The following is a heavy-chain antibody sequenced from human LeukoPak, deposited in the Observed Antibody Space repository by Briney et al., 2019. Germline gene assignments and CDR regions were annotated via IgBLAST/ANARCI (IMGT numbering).Heavy chain of an antibody. V-gene: IGHV1-24*01. CDR2: FDPEGGET. Sequence: ASVKVSCKVSGYTLTELSMHWVRQAPGKGLEWMGGFDPEGGETIYAQKFQGRVTMTEDTSTDTAYMELSSLRSEDTAVYYCATLPPYSSGWYPSGYFQHWGQGTLVTVSS. CDR3: ATLPPYSSGWYPSGYFQH. D-gene: IGHD6-19*01. J-gene: IGHJ1*01. CDR1: GYTLTELS.